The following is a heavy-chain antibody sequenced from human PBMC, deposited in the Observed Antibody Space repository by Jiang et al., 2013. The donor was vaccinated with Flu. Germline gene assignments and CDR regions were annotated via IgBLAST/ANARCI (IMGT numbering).Heavy chain of an antibody. CDR1: GGSISSSNW. CDR2: IYHSGST. D-gene: IGHD3-22*01. Sequence: GPGLVKPSGTLSLTCAVSGGSISSSNWWSWVRQPPGKGLEWIGEIYHSGSTNYNPSLKSRVTISVDKSKNQFSLKLSSVTAADTAVYYCARFESYYDSSGYGWFDPWGQGTLVTVSS. V-gene: IGHV4-4*02. CDR3: ARFESYYDSSGYGWFDP. J-gene: IGHJ5*02.